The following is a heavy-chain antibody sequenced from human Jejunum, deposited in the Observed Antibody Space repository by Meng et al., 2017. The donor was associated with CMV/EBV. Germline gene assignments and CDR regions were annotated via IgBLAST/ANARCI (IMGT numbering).Heavy chain of an antibody. CDR1: GDSLSSNY. CDR2: IYYNGDT. Sequence: GDSLSSNYWNWIRQPPGKGLEWMGYIYYNGDTNYTPSLKSRATISVDTSKNQFSLRLNSVTAADTAVYYCARDLDPYDFWAWFDPWGLGTLVTVSS. J-gene: IGHJ5*02. D-gene: IGHD3-3*01. CDR3: ARDLDPYDFWAWFDP. V-gene: IGHV4-59*01.